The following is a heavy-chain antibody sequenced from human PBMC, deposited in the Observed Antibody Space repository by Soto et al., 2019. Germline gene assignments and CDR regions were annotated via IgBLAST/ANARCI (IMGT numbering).Heavy chain of an antibody. CDR1: CYTFTNYG. J-gene: IGHJ6*02. CDR2: ISAYNGNT. Sequence: GSVKVSYHAYCYTFTNYGISWVRQAPGQGLEWMGWISAYNGNTNYAQKLQGRVTMTTDTSTSTAYMELRSLRSDDTAVYYCARGTAKSGTLPDVWGQGTTVTVSS. V-gene: IGHV1-18*04. CDR3: ARGTAKSGTLPDV. D-gene: IGHD1-26*01.